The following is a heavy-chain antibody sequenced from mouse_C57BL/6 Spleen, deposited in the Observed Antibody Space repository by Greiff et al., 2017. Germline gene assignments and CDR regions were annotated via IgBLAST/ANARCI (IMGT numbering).Heavy chain of an antibody. CDR1: GYTFTSYW. D-gene: IGHD2-2*01. V-gene: IGHV1-50*01. J-gene: IGHJ2*01. CDR3: ARGIWLRRDYFDY. CDR2: IDPSDSYT. Sequence: QVQLQQPGAELVKPGASVKLSCKASGYTFTSYWMQWVKQRPGQGLEWIGKIDPSDSYTNYNQKFKGKATLTVDTSSSTAYMQLSSLTSEDSAVYYCARGIWLRRDYFDYWGQGTTLTVSS.